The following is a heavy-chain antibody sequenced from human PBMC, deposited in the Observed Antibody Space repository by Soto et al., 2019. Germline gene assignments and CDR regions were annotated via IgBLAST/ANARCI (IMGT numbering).Heavy chain of an antibody. V-gene: IGHV4-59*01. J-gene: IGHJ6*02. Sequence: QSLTCTVSGGSISSYYWSWIRQPPGKGLEWIGYIYYSGSTNYNPSLKSRVTISVDTSKNQFSLKLSSVTAADTAVYYCAREWSFYGMDVWGQGTTVTVSS. CDR3: AREWSFYGMDV. CDR1: GGSISSYY. D-gene: IGHD2-15*01. CDR2: IYYSGST.